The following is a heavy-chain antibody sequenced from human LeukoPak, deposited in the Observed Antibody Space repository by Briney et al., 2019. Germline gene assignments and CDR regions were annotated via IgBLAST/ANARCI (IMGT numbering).Heavy chain of an antibody. J-gene: IGHJ4*02. CDR1: GFTFSSNA. CDR2: ISYDGSNK. CDR3: AKEYSGSFSPFPSYFDY. V-gene: IGHV3-30*04. D-gene: IGHD1-26*01. Sequence: GGSLRLSCAASGFTFSSNAMHWVRQAPGKGLEWVAIISYDGSNKYYADSVKGRFTISRDNSKNTLYLQMNSLRAEDTAVYYCAKEYSGSFSPFPSYFDYWGQGTLVTVSS.